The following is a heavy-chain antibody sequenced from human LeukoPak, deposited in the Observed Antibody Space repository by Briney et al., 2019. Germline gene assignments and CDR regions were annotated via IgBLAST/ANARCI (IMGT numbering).Heavy chain of an antibody. D-gene: IGHD3-3*01. Sequence: GGSLRLSCAASGFTFEDYDMNWVRQAPGKGLEWVSGIKWNGGSTGYADSVRGRFTISRDNAKNSLHLQMNSLRAEDTALYYCARDRNDYDFWSGYSMSYFDYWGQGTLVTVSS. CDR3: ARDRNDYDFWSGYSMSYFDY. V-gene: IGHV3-20*04. J-gene: IGHJ4*02. CDR1: GFTFEDYD. CDR2: IKWNGGST.